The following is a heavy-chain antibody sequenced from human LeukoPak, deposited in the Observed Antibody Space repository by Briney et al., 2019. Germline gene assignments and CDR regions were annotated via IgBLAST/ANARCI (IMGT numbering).Heavy chain of an antibody. V-gene: IGHV3-23*01. Sequence: GGSLRLSCAASGFTFSSYAMSWVRQAPGKGLEWVSAISGSGGSTYYADSVKGRFTISRDNSRDTLYLQMNSLRAEDTAVYYCAKGYYDYVWGGYYFDYWGQGTLVTVSS. CDR1: GFTFSSYA. D-gene: IGHD3-16*01. CDR2: ISGSGGST. CDR3: AKGYYDYVWGGYYFDY. J-gene: IGHJ4*02.